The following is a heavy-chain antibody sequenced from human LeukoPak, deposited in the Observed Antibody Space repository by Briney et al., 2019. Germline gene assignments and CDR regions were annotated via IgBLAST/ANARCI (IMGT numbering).Heavy chain of an antibody. Sequence: GGSLRLSCAASGFTFSSYEMNWVRQAPGKGLEWVSYISSSGTAIYYADSVKGRFTISRDNAKNSLYLQMNSLRAEDTAVYYCARGHEGYWFDPWGQGTLVTVSS. V-gene: IGHV3-48*03. CDR3: ARGHEGYWFDP. CDR2: ISSSGTAI. J-gene: IGHJ5*02. CDR1: GFTFSSYE.